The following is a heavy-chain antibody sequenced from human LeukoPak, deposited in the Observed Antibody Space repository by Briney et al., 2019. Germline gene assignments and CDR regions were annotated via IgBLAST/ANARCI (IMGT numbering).Heavy chain of an antibody. Sequence: PSETLSLTCTVSGGSISSSSYYWGWIRQPPGKGLEWIGSIYYSGSTYYNPSLKSRVTISVDTSKNQFSLKLSSVTAADTAVYYCARLRDSSGYYPPYFDCWGQGTLVTVSS. V-gene: IGHV4-39*01. CDR2: IYYSGST. CDR3: ARLRDSSGYYPPYFDC. J-gene: IGHJ4*02. CDR1: GGSISSSSYY. D-gene: IGHD3-22*01.